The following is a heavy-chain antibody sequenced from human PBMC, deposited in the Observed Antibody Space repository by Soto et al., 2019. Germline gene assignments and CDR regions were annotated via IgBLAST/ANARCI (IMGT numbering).Heavy chain of an antibody. CDR3: AGYGYSYGYAAFDI. J-gene: IGHJ3*02. D-gene: IGHD5-18*01. V-gene: IGHV3-33*01. CDR1: GFTFSSYG. Sequence: GGSLRLSCAASGFTFSSYGMHWVRQAPGKGLEWVAVIWYDGSNEYYADYVKGRFTISRDNSKNTLYLKMNSLRAEDTAVYYCAGYGYSYGYAAFDIWGQGTMVTVSS. CDR2: IWYDGSNE.